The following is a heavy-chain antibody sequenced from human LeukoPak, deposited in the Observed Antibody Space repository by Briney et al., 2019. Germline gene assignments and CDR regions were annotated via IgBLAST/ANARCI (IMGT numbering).Heavy chain of an antibody. CDR3: ARERVVGRRRSRFDY. Sequence: PGGSLRLSCAASGFTFSTYGMNWVRRAPGKGLEWVSAISASGGSTYYADSVKGRFTISRDNSKNTVYLQMNSLRDEDTAVYYCARERVVGRRRSRFDYWGQGTLVTVSS. CDR1: GFTFSTYG. D-gene: IGHD3-22*01. V-gene: IGHV3-23*01. J-gene: IGHJ4*02. CDR2: ISASGGST.